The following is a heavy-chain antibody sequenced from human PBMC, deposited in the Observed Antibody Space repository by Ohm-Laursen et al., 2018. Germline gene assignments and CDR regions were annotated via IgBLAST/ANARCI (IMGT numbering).Heavy chain of an antibody. CDR2: ISAYNGNT. Sequence: ASVKVSCKASGYTFTSYGISWVRQAPGQGLEWMGWISAYNGNTNYAQKLQGRVTMTTDTSTSTAYMELRSLRSDDTAVYYCARERMTTVTHYYYYYGMDVWGQGTTVTVSS. CDR3: ARERMTTVTHYYYYYGMDV. J-gene: IGHJ6*02. D-gene: IGHD4-17*01. V-gene: IGHV1-18*01. CDR1: GYTFTSYG.